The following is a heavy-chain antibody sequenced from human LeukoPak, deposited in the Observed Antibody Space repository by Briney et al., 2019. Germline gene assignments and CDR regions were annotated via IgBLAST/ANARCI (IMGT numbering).Heavy chain of an antibody. D-gene: IGHD5-18*01. CDR2: ISSSSYI. V-gene: IGHV3-21*01. CDR3: ARLDTAMVMGAFDI. J-gene: IGHJ3*02. Sequence: GGSLRLSCAASGFTFSSYSMNWVRQAPGKGLEWVSSISSSSYIYYADSVKGRFTISRDNAKNSLYLQMNSLRAEDTAVYYCARLDTAMVMGAFDIWGQGTMVTVSS. CDR1: GFTFSSYS.